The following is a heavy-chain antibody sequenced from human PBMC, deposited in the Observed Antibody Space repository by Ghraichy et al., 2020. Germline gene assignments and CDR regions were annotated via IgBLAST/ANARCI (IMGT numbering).Heavy chain of an antibody. CDR1: GVSISSGGYY. D-gene: IGHD5-12*01. CDR2: IYYSGST. CDR3: AGTYSGYALFDY. J-gene: IGHJ4*02. Sequence: SETLSLTCTVSGVSISSGGYYWSWIRQHPGKGLEWIGYIYYSGSTYYNPSLKSRVTISVDTSKKQFSLKLNSVTAADTAVYYCAGTYSGYALFDYWGQGTLVTVSS. V-gene: IGHV4-31*03.